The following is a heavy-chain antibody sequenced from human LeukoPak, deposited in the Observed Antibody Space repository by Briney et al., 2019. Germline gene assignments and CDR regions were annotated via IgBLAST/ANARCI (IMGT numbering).Heavy chain of an antibody. Sequence: SETLSLTCTVSSGSISSYYWSWIRQPPGEGLEWIGYIYYSGSTHYNPSLKSRVTISVDTSKNQFSLKLTSVTAADTAVYYCARLRIGVTYYYYAMDVWGQGTTVIVSS. V-gene: IGHV4-59*08. J-gene: IGHJ6*02. CDR1: SGSISSYY. CDR2: IYYSGST. CDR3: ARLRIGVTYYYYAMDV. D-gene: IGHD3-10*01.